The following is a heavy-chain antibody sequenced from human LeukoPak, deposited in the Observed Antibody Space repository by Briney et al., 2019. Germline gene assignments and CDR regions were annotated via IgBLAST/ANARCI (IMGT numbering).Heavy chain of an antibody. CDR3: ARAIRQQLAHDAFDI. Sequence: PGGSLRLSCAASGFTFSSYVMSWVRQAPGKGLEWVSAISGSGGSTYYADSVKGRFTISRDNSKKTLYLQMNSLRAEDTAVYYCARAIRQQLAHDAFDIWGQGTMVTVSS. D-gene: IGHD6-13*01. CDR2: ISGSGGST. V-gene: IGHV3-23*01. J-gene: IGHJ3*02. CDR1: GFTFSSYV.